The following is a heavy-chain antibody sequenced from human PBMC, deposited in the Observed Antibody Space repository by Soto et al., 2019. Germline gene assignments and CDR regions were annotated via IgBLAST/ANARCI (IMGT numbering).Heavy chain of an antibody. V-gene: IGHV4-34*01. CDR2: INHSGST. CDR3: ARGSATAPFDY. J-gene: IGHJ4*02. Sequence: PSETLSLTCAVYGGSFSGYYRRWIRQPPGKGLEWIGEINHSGSTNYNPSLKSRVTISVDTSKNQFSLKLSSVTAADTAVYYCARGSATAPFDYWGQGTLVTVSS. CDR1: GGSFSGYY.